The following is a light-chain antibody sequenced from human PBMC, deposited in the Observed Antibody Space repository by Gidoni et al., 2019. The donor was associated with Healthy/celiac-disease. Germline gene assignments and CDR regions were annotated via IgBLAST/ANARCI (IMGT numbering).Light chain of an antibody. Sequence: QSVLTQPPSVSGAPGQRVTISNIGAGYDVHWSQQLPGTAPKLLIYGNSNRPSGVPDRFSGSKSGTSASLAITGLQAEDEADYYCQSYDSSLSGPYVFGTGTKVTVL. CDR3: QSYDSSLSGPYV. CDR1: NIGAGYD. V-gene: IGLV1-40*01. J-gene: IGLJ1*01. CDR2: GNS.